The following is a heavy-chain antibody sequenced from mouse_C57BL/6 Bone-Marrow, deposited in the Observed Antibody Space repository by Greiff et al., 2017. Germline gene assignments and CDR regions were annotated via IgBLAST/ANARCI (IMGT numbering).Heavy chain of an antibody. J-gene: IGHJ3*01. CDR2: IYPRSGNT. V-gene: IGHV1-81*01. D-gene: IGHD2-2*01. CDR3: ARGNGYWFAY. CDR1: GYTFTSYG. Sequence: QVHVKQSGAELARPGASVKLSCKASGYTFTSYGISWVKQRTGQGLEWIGEIYPRSGNTYYNEKFKGKATLTADKSSSTAYMKLRSLTSEDSAVYFCARGNGYWFAYWGQGTLVTVSA.